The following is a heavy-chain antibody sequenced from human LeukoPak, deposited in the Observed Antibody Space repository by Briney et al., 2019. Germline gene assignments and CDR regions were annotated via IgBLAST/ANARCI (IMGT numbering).Heavy chain of an antibody. CDR2: IIPIFGTA. V-gene: IGHV1-69*01. J-gene: IGHJ4*02. CDR1: GGTFSSYA. Sequence: SVKVSCKASGGTFSSYAISWVRQAPGQGLEWMGGIIPIFGTANYAQKFQGRVTITADESTSTAYVELSSLRSEDTAVYYCARAQGYCSSTSCPYYFDYWGQGTLVTVSS. CDR3: ARAQGYCSSTSCPYYFDY. D-gene: IGHD2-2*01.